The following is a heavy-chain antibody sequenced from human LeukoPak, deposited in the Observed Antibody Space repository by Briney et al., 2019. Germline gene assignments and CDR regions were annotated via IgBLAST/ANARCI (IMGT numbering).Heavy chain of an antibody. CDR2: ISAYNGNT. V-gene: IGHV1-18*01. CDR1: GYTFTSYG. D-gene: IGHD2-15*01. Sequence: ASVKVSCKASGYTFTSYGISWVRQAPGQGLEWMGWISAYNGNTNYAQKLQGRVTMTTDTSTSTAYMELRSLRSDDTAVYYCARDFYDFWSGYSGYCSGGSCYSDAFDIWGQGTMVTVSS. J-gene: IGHJ3*02. CDR3: ARDFYDFWSGYSGYCSGGSCYSDAFDI.